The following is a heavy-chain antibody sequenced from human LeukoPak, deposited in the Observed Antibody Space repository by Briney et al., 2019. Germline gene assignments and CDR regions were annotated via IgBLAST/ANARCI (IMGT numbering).Heavy chain of an antibody. J-gene: IGHJ4*02. CDR1: GFTFDDYA. Sequence: SLRLSCAASGFTFDDYAMHWVRQAPGKGLEWVSGISWNSGSIGYADSVKGRFTISRDNAKNSLYLQMNSLRAEDMALYYCAKGSHDSSGYIDYWGQGTLVTVSS. D-gene: IGHD3-22*01. CDR2: ISWNSGSI. V-gene: IGHV3-9*03. CDR3: AKGSHDSSGYIDY.